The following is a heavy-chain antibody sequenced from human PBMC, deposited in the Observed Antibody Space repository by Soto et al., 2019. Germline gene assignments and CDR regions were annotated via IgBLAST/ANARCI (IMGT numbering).Heavy chain of an antibody. CDR1: GFTFSSYA. CDR2: ISYDGSNK. V-gene: IGHV3-30-3*01. J-gene: IGHJ6*01. D-gene: IGHD6-19*01. Sequence: QVQLVESGGGVVQPGRSLRLSCAASGFTFSSYAMHWVRQAPGKGLEWVAVISYDGSNKYYADSVKGRFTISRDNSKNTLYLQMNSLRAEDTAVYYCARDSYSSGWYLHYYYGMDVW. CDR3: ARDSYSSGWYLHYYYGMDV.